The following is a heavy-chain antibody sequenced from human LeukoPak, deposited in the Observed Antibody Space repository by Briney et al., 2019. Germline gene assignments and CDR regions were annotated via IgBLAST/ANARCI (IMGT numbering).Heavy chain of an antibody. CDR3: ARVMITFGGVTRRDDAFDI. CDR1: GFTFSSYW. Sequence: GGSLRLSCAASGFTFSSYWMSWVRQAPGKGLEWVANIKQDGSEKYYVDSVKGRFTISRDNAKNSLYLQMNSLRAEDTAVYYCARVMITFGGVTRRDDAFDIWGQGTMVTVSS. V-gene: IGHV3-7*01. CDR2: IKQDGSEK. J-gene: IGHJ3*02. D-gene: IGHD3-16*01.